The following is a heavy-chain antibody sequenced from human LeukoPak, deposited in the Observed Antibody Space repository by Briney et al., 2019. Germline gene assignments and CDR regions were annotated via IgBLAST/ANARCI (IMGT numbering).Heavy chain of an antibody. Sequence: ASVKVSCKVSGYTLTELSMHWVRQAPGKGLEWMGGFDPEDGETIYAQKFQGRVTMTEDTSTDTAYMELSSLRSEDTAVYYCATPYSSGWPRGYYYYYGMDVWGQGTTVTVS. CDR1: GYTLTELS. D-gene: IGHD6-19*01. J-gene: IGHJ6*02. CDR3: ATPYSSGWPRGYYYYYGMDV. V-gene: IGHV1-24*01. CDR2: FDPEDGET.